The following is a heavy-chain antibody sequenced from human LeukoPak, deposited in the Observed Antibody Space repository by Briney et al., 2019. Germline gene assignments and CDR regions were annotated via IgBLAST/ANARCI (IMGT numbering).Heavy chain of an antibody. J-gene: IGHJ6*02. V-gene: IGHV1-69*04. D-gene: IGHD6-13*01. CDR2: IIPILGIA. CDR3: ASSIAAVNYYGMDV. Sequence: SVKVSRKASGGTFSSYAISWVRQAPGQGLEWMGRIIPILGIANYAQKFQGRVTITADKSTSTAYMELSSLRSEDTAVYYCASSIAAVNYYGMDVWGQGTTVTVSS. CDR1: GGTFSSYA.